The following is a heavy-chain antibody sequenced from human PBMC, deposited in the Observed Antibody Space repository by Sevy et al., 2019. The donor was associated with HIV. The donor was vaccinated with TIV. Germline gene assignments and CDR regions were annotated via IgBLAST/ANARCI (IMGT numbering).Heavy chain of an antibody. Sequence: SETLSLTCTVSGGSISSGDYYWSWIRQPPGKGLEWIGYIYYSGSTYYNPSLKSRVTISVDTSKNQFSLKVRSVTAADTAVYYCARGALYFDYWGQGSLVTVSS. CDR1: GGSISSGDYY. V-gene: IGHV4-30-4*01. CDR2: IYYSGST. CDR3: ARGALYFDY. D-gene: IGHD3-16*02. J-gene: IGHJ4*02.